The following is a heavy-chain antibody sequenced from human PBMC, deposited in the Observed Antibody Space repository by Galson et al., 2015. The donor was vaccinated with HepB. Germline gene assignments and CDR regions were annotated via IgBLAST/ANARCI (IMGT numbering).Heavy chain of an antibody. CDR2: IIPILGIA. CDR1: GVTFSSYT. D-gene: IGHD3-22*01. Sequence: SVKVSCKASGVTFSSYTISWVRQAPGQGLEWMGRIIPILGIANYAQKFQRRVTSTADNSTSTAYMELSSLRSEDTAVYYCARAGGPYYDSSGYYYDGAFDIWGQGTMVTVSS. J-gene: IGHJ3*02. CDR3: ARAGGPYYDSSGYYYDGAFDI. V-gene: IGHV1-69*02.